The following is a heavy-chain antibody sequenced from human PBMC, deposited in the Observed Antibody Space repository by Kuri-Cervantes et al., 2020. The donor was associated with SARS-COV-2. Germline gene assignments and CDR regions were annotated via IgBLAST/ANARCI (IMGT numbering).Heavy chain of an antibody. CDR1: GGSFSAYY. V-gene: IGHV4-34*01. CDR2: INHSGST. D-gene: IGHD7-27*01. Sequence: ESLKISCAVYGGSFSAYYWNWIRQPPGKGLEWIGEINHSGSTNYNPSLKSRVTISVDTSKNQFSLKLSSVTAADTAVYYCARGTGDLDYWGQGTLVTVSS. J-gene: IGHJ4*02. CDR3: ARGTGDLDY.